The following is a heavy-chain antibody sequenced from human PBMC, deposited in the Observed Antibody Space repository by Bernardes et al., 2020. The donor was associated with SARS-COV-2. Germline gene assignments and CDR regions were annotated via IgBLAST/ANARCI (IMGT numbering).Heavy chain of an antibody. CDR2: INHSGST. J-gene: IGHJ4*02. Sequence: SETLSLTCAVYGGSFSGYYWSWIRQPPGKGLEWIGEINHSGSTNYNPSLKSRVTISVDTSKNQFSLKLSSVTAADTAVYYCARGRRGSYYLYFDYWGQGTLVTVSS. CDR3: ARGRRGSYYLYFDY. D-gene: IGHD1-26*01. V-gene: IGHV4-34*01. CDR1: GGSFSGYY.